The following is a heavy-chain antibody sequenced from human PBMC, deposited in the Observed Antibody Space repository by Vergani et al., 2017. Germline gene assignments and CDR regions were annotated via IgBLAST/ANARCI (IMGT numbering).Heavy chain of an antibody. V-gene: IGHV3-21*01. CDR3: AGGRGGIAVAGVTWFDP. D-gene: IGHD6-19*01. CDR1: GFTFSSYS. J-gene: IGHJ5*02. Sequence: EVQLVESGGGLVKPGGSLRLSCAASGFTFSSYSMNWVRQAPGKGLEWVSSISSSSSYIYYADSVKGRFTISRDNAKNSLYLQMNSLRAEDTAVYYCAGGRGGIAVAGVTWFDPWGQGTLVTVSS. CDR2: ISSSSSYI.